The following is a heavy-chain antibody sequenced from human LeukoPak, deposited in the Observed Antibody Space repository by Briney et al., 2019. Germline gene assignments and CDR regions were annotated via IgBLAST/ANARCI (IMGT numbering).Heavy chain of an antibody. CDR2: ISGSGGST. Sequence: PGGSLRLSCAASGFTFSSYAMSWVRQAPGKGLEWVSAISGSGGSTYYADSVKGRFTISRDNSKNTLYLQMNSLRAEDTAVYYCAKTTVDSGSYYAFDYWGQGTLVTVSS. V-gene: IGHV3-23*01. D-gene: IGHD1-26*01. CDR3: AKTTVDSGSYYAFDY. J-gene: IGHJ4*02. CDR1: GFTFSSYA.